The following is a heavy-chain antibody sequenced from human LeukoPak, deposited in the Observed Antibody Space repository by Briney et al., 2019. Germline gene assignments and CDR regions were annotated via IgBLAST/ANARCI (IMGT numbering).Heavy chain of an antibody. CDR3: ARGRLVPAAIPNLHWFDP. J-gene: IGHJ5*02. V-gene: IGHV4-31*03. CDR2: IYYCGST. D-gene: IGHD2-2*02. Sequence: SETLSLTCTVSGGSISSGGYYWSWIRQHPGKGLEWIWYIYYCGSTYYNPSLKSRVTISVDTSKDQFSLKLSSVTAADTAVYYCARGRLVPAAIPNLHWFDPWGQGTLVTVSS. CDR1: GGSISSGGYY.